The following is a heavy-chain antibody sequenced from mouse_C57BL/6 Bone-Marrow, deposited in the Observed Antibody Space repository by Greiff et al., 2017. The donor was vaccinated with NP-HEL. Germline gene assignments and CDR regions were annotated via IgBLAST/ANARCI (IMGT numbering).Heavy chain of an antibody. CDR1: GFTFSSYA. Sequence: EVHLVESGGGLVKPGGSLKLSCAASGFTFSSYAMSWVRQTPEKRLEWVATISDGGSYTYYPDNVKGRFTISRDNAKNNLYLQMSHLKSEDTAMYYCARGAYYGSSIDYWGQGTTLTVSS. J-gene: IGHJ2*01. V-gene: IGHV5-4*01. D-gene: IGHD1-1*01. CDR3: ARGAYYGSSIDY. CDR2: ISDGGSYT.